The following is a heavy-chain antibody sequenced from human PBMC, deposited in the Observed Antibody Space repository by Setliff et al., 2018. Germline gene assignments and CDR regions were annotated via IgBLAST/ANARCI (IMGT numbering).Heavy chain of an antibody. CDR2: IWDDGGNK. CDR1: GFTFSTYR. CDR3: ARTCSGSGCYAGLES. Sequence: PWGSLRLSCAASGFTFSTYRMHWVRQAPGKGLEWVAVIWDDGGNKYHADSVKGRFTISRDNAKNSLYLQMNSLRAEDTAVYYCARTCSGSGCYAGLESWGQGTPVTVSS. D-gene: IGHD2-15*01. V-gene: IGHV3-33*08. J-gene: IGHJ4*02.